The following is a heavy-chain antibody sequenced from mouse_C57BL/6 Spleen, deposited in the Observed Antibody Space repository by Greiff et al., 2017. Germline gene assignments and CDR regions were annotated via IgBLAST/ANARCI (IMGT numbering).Heavy chain of an antibody. V-gene: IGHV1-82*01. D-gene: IGHD1-1*01. J-gene: IGHJ4*01. CDR1: GYAFSSSW. CDR3: ARSGSKVHYAMDD. CDR2: IYPGDGDT. Sequence: QVQLQQSGPELVKPGASVKISCKASGYAFSSSWMNWVKQRPGKGLEWIGRIYPGDGDTNYNGKFKGKATLTADKSSSTAYMQLSSLTSEDSAVYFCARSGSKVHYAMDDWGQGTSVTVSS.